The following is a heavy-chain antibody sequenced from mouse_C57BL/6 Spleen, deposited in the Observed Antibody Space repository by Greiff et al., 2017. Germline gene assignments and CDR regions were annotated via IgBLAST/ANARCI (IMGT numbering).Heavy chain of an antibody. J-gene: IGHJ1*03. Sequence: QVQLQQSGAELVRPGASVTLSCKASGYTFTDYELHWVQQTPVHGLEWIGAIDPETGGTAYNQKFKGKAILTADKSSSTAYMELRSLTSEDSAVYYGTRLRRYTCDVWGTGTTVTVSS. CDR2: IDPETGGT. CDR1: GYTFTDYE. D-gene: IGHD1-1*01. V-gene: IGHV1-15*01. CDR3: TRLRRYTCDV.